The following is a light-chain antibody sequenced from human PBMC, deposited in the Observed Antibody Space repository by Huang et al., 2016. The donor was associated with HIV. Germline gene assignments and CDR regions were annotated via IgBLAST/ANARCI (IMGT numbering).Light chain of an antibody. V-gene: IGKV3-11*01. CDR3: QQRSKSLT. CDR2: DAS. Sequence: IVLTQSPATLSLSPGERATLSCRASQSVSSNLAWYQQRPGQAPRLLIYDASTRATGIPARLSGSGSGTDFTLTISSLEPEDFAVYYCQQRSKSLTFGGGTKVEIK. J-gene: IGKJ4*01. CDR1: QSVSSN.